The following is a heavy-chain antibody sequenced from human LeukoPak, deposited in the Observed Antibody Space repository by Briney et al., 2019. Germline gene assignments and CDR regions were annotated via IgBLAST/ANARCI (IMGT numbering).Heavy chain of an antibody. D-gene: IGHD1-26*01. J-gene: IGHJ4*02. Sequence: SETLSLTCTVSGGSISSGSYFWSWIRRPAGKGLEWIGRIYTSGSTNYNPSLKSRVTISVDTSKNQFSLKLSSVTAADTAVYYCARGGQWELPPNWGQGTLVTVSS. CDR1: GGSISSGSYF. CDR2: IYTSGST. V-gene: IGHV4-61*02. CDR3: ARGGQWELPPN.